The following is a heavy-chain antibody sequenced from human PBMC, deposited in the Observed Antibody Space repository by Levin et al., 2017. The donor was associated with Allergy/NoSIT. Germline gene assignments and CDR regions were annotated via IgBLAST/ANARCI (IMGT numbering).Heavy chain of an antibody. CDR2: IYHSGIT. CDR3: ARESAYGSGSYYNY. J-gene: IGHJ4*02. CDR1: DFSISSGYY. Sequence: GSLRLSCAVSDFSISSGYYWAWIRHTPGKGLEWFGSIYHSGITYYNPSLKSRVTISVDTSTNQFSLKLSSVTAADTAVYYCARESAYGSGSYYNYWGRGTLVTVSS. D-gene: IGHD3-10*01. V-gene: IGHV4-38-2*02.